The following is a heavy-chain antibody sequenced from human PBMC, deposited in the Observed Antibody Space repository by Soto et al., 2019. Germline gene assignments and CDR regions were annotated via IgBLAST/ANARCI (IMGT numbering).Heavy chain of an antibody. V-gene: IGHV4-31*03. CDR1: GGSISSGGYY. CDR2: IYYSGST. D-gene: IGHD3-10*01. Sequence: PSETLSLTCTVSGGSISSGGYYWSWIRQHPGKGLEWIGYIYYSGSTYYNPSLKSRVTISVDTSKNQFSLKQSSVTAADTAVYYCSRDLKKRPMVRGVIITDDAFDIWGQGTMVTVSS. J-gene: IGHJ3*02. CDR3: SRDLKKRPMVRGVIITDDAFDI.